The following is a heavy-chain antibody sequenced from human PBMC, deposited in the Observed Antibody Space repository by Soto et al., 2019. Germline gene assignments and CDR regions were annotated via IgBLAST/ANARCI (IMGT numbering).Heavy chain of an antibody. Sequence: EVQLVESGGGLVQPGGSLRLSCAASGFSFSTYSMNWVRQAPGKGLEWVSYISSRSYTIYYIDPVKGRFTISRDNAKGSLYLQMNSLRDEDTAVYYCARGGSSSDNGMDVWGQGTTVTVSS. CDR3: ARGGSSSDNGMDV. CDR2: ISSRSYTI. V-gene: IGHV3-48*02. J-gene: IGHJ6*02. CDR1: GFSFSTYS. D-gene: IGHD6-6*01.